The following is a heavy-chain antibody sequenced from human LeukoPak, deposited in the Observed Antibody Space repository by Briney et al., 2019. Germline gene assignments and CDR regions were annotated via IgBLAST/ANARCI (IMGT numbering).Heavy chain of an antibody. J-gene: IGHJ6*03. D-gene: IGHD6-13*01. CDR2: IYTSGST. Sequence: PSETLSLTCTVSGGSISSYYWSWIQQPAGKGLEWIGRIYTSGSTNYNPSLKSRVTMSVDTSKNQFSLKLSSVTAADTAVYYCAREEQQLDYYYYMDVWGKGTTVTVSS. CDR1: GGSISSYY. CDR3: AREEQQLDYYYYMDV. V-gene: IGHV4-4*07.